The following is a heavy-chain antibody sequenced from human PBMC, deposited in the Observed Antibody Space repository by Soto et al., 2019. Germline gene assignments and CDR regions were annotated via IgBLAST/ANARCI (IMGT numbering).Heavy chain of an antibody. D-gene: IGHD3-3*01. Sequence: PSETMSLTCAVDGGNFSSYYWSWIRKPPGKGLEWIGYIYYSGSTNYNPSLKSRVTISVDTSKNQFSLKLSSVTAADTAVYYCARGTTIFGVVTPPDYWGQGTLVTGLL. CDR3: ARGTTIFGVVTPPDY. J-gene: IGHJ4*02. V-gene: IGHV4-59*01. CDR2: IYYSGST. CDR1: GGNFSSYY.